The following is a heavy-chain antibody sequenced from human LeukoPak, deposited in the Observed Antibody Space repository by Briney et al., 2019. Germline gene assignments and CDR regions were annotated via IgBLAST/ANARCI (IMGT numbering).Heavy chain of an antibody. J-gene: IGHJ4*02. CDR3: ARDMGTTDGEPIDY. CDR1: GYTFTGYY. D-gene: IGHD1-1*01. CDR2: INPNSGGT. V-gene: IGHV1-2*02. Sequence: ASVKVSCKASGYTFTGYYMHWVRQAPGQGLEWMGWINPNSGGTNYAQKFQGRVTMTRDTSISTAYMELSRLRSDDTAVYYCARDMGTTDGEPIDYWGQGTLVTVSS.